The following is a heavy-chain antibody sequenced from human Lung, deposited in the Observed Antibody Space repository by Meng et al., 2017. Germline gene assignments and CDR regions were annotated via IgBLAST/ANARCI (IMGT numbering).Heavy chain of an antibody. CDR2: INHSGST. CDR3: ARGPTTMAHDFDY. V-gene: IGHV4-34*01. J-gene: IGHJ4*02. CDR1: GGSFSDYY. D-gene: IGHD4-11*01. Sequence: QVHAQQWGLGLLKPSETLSLTCVVSGGSFSDYYWSWIRQPPGKGLEWFGEINHSGSTNYNPSLESRATISVDTSQNNLSLKLSSVTAADSAVYYCARGPTTMAHDFDYWGQGTLVTVAS.